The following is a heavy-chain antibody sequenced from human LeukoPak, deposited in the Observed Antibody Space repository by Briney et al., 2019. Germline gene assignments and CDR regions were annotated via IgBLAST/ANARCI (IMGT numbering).Heavy chain of an antibody. Sequence: ASVTVSFTASGSTFTGYYMNWVRQAPGQGLGWMGWINPNSGGTNNTQTYQGRVTMTRDTSIRKTYLELSRLRSGDTAKDVCSGGPYIVGSDYWGQGTLVTVSS. J-gene: IGHJ4*02. CDR1: GSTFTGYY. V-gene: IGHV1-2*02. CDR3: SGGPYIVGSDY. CDR2: INPNSGGT. D-gene: IGHD1-26*01.